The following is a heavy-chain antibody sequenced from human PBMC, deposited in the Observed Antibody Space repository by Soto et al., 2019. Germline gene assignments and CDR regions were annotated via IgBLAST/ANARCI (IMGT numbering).Heavy chain of an antibody. CDR2: IIPIFGTA. Sequence: SVKVSCKASGGTFSSYAISWVRQAPGQGLEWMGGIIPIFGTANYAQKFQGRVTITADESTSTAYMELSSLRSEDTAVYYCARDLGGAVAETHPYYYYGMDVWGQGTTVTVSS. D-gene: IGHD6-19*01. V-gene: IGHV1-69*13. CDR3: ARDLGGAVAETHPYYYYGMDV. J-gene: IGHJ6*02. CDR1: GGTFSSYA.